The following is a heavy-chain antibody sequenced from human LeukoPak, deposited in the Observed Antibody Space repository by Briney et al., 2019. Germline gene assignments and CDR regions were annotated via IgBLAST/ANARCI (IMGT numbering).Heavy chain of an antibody. J-gene: IGHJ6*02. V-gene: IGHV4-34*01. CDR1: GGSFSGYY. D-gene: IGHD2-15*01. Sequence: PSETLSLTCAVYGGSFSGYYWSWIRQPPGKGLEWIGEINHSGSTNYNPSLKSRVTISVDTSKNQFSLKLSSVTAADTAVYYCAGGRGSGGNRYYYYGMDVWGQGTTVTVSS. CDR2: INHSGST. CDR3: AGGRGSGGNRYYYYGMDV.